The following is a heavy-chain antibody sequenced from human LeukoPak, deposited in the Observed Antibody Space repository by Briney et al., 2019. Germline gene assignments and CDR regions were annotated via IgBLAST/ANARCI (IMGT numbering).Heavy chain of an antibody. CDR3: ARVLSNSSPGGMDV. J-gene: IGHJ6*02. Sequence: SQTLSLTCAISGDSVSSNSAAWNWIRQSPSRGLEWLGRTYYRSKWYNDYAVSVRSRITINPDTSKNQFSLKLSSVTAADTALYYCARVLSNSSPGGMDVWGHGTTVIVSS. CDR1: GDSVSSNSAA. D-gene: IGHD6-6*01. V-gene: IGHV6-1*01. CDR2: TYYRSKWYN.